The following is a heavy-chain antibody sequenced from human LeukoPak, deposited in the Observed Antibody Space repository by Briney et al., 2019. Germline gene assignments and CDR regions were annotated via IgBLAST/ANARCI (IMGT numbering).Heavy chain of an antibody. V-gene: IGHV4-61*02. CDR1: GGSISSGGYS. J-gene: IGHJ4*02. Sequence: PSQTLSLTCAVSGGSISSGGYSWTWLRQPPGKGLEWIGRIYTSGSTNYNPSLKSRVTISVDTSKNQFSLKLSSVTAADTAVYYCARVLNYVWGSYRSSSTIDYWGQGTLVTVSS. CDR2: IYTSGST. D-gene: IGHD3-16*02. CDR3: ARVLNYVWGSYRSSSTIDY.